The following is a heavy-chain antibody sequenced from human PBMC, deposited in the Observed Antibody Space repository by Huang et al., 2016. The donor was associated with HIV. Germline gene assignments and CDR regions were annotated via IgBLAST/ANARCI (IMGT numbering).Heavy chain of an antibody. V-gene: IGHV1-8*01. J-gene: IGHJ3*01. CDR1: GYTFTNYD. Sequence: QIQLAQSGAEVKKPGASVKVSCKASGYTFTNYDINWVRQASGQGLECRGGMNPKSGNVGYTKKFQGRVAILRNSSINTSYLEVTSLTSEDTAVYYCARGFGINYNHEAFDVWGQGTMVTVSS. CDR2: MNPKSGNV. CDR3: ARGFGINYNHEAFDV. D-gene: IGHD3-10*01.